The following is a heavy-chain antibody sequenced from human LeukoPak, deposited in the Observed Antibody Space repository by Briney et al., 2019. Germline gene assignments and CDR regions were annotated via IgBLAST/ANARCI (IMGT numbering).Heavy chain of an antibody. Sequence: GRSLRLSCAASGFTFSSYAMHWVRQAPAKGLEWVAVISYDGSNKYYADSVKGRFTISRDNSKNTLYLQMNSLRAEDTAVYYCAYWSGYLDAFDIWGQGTMVTVSS. CDR1: GFTFSSYA. J-gene: IGHJ3*02. D-gene: IGHD3-3*01. CDR3: AYWSGYLDAFDI. V-gene: IGHV3-30-3*01. CDR2: ISYDGSNK.